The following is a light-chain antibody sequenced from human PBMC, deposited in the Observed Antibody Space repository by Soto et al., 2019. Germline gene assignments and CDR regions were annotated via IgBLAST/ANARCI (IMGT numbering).Light chain of an antibody. CDR3: QAWDSGAFYV. J-gene: IGLJ1*01. CDR2: QDT. CDR1: KLGNKY. V-gene: IGLV3-1*01. Sequence: SYELIQPPSVSVSPGQTATITCSGDKLGNKYASWYQQKPGQSPVLVIYQDTKRPSGIPERFSGSNSGNTATLTISGTQAVDEADYYCQAWDSGAFYVFGTGTKVTVL.